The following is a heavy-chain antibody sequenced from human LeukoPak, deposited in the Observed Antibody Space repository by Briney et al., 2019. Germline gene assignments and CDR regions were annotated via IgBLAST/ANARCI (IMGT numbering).Heavy chain of an antibody. CDR2: IHINGST. V-gene: IGHV4-4*07. J-gene: IGHJ4*02. D-gene: IGHD1-1*01. CDR1: GGSISSYY. Sequence: PSQTLSLTCTVSGGSISSYYWSWIRQPAGKGLEWIGRIHINGSTNYNPSLKSQVTMSVDTSKNQFSLKLSSVTAADTAVYYCARDRGTWNDDGFDYWGQGTLVTVSS. CDR3: ARDRGTWNDDGFDY.